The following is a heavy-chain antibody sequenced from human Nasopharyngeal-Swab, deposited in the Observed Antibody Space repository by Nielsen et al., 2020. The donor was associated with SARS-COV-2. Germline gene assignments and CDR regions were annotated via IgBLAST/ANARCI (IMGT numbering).Heavy chain of an antibody. CDR3: ARAKKSGGTWEHTDY. D-gene: IGHD1-26*01. V-gene: IGHV4-30-4*01. J-gene: IGHJ4*02. CDR1: GGSTTSGDDY. CDR2: IYYSGFT. Sequence: SETLSLTCTVSGGSTTSGDDYWTWVRQPPGKGLEWIGCIYYSGFTYYNPSLKSRVTISADTSQNQLSLNLISVTPADTAVYYCARAKKSGGTWEHTDYWGQGTLVTVSS.